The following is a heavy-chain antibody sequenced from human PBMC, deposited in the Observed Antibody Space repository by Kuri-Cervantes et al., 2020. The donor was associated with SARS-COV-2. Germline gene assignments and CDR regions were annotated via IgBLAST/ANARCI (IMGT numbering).Heavy chain of an antibody. J-gene: IGHJ6*02. CDR2: IIPIFGTA. Sequence: SVTVSCKASGGTFSSYAISWVRQAPGQGLEWMGGIIPIFGTANYAQKFQGRVTITADESTSTAYMELSSLRSEGTALYYCASRSTYCSSTSCYRGYYYYGMDVWGQGTTVTVSS. D-gene: IGHD2-2*02. CDR3: ASRSTYCSSTSCYRGYYYYGMDV. CDR1: GGTFSSYA. V-gene: IGHV1-69*13.